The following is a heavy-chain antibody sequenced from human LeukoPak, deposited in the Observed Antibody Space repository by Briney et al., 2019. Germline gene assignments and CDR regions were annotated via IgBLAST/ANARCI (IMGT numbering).Heavy chain of an antibody. D-gene: IGHD6-19*01. Sequence: PSETLSLTCAVYGGSFSGYYWSWIRQPPGKGLEWIGYIYYSGSTNYNPSLKSRVTISVDTSKNQFSLKLSSVTAADTAVYYCARGAIAVAGNWFDPWGQGTLVTVSS. V-gene: IGHV4-59*01. CDR3: ARGAIAVAGNWFDP. CDR2: IYYSGST. J-gene: IGHJ5*02. CDR1: GGSFSGYY.